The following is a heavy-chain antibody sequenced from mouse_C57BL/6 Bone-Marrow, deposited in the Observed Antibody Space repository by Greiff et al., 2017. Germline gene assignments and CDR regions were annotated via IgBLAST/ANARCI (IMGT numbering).Heavy chain of an antibody. CDR3: AKTHYYGSSYGGYAMDY. J-gene: IGHJ4*01. CDR2: IDPSDSET. Sequence: VKQSCKASGYTFTSYWMHWVKQRPIQGLEWIGNIDPSDSETHYNQKFKDKATLTVDKSSSTAYMQLSSLTSEDSAVYYCAKTHYYGSSYGGYAMDYWGQGTSVTVSS. D-gene: IGHD1-1*01. CDR1: GYTFTSYW. V-gene: IGHV1-52*01.